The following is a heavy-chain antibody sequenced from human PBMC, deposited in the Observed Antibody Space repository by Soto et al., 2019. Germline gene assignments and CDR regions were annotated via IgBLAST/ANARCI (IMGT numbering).Heavy chain of an antibody. CDR1: GFTFTSSA. J-gene: IGHJ4*02. CDR3: AADPGGAKIGNY. V-gene: IGHV1-58*01. D-gene: IGHD1-26*01. Sequence: QMQLVQSGPEVKKPGTSVKVSCKASGFTFTSSAVQWVRQARGQRLEWIGWIVVGSGNTNYAQKFQERVTITRDMSTSTAYMELSSLRSEDTAVYYCAADPGGAKIGNYWGQGTLVTVSS. CDR2: IVVGSGNT.